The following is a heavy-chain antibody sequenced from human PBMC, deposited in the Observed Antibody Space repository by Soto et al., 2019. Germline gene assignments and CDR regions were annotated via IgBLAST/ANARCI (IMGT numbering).Heavy chain of an antibody. J-gene: IGHJ5*02. CDR1: VFTFNNYG. CDR2: ISFDGRNT. Sequence: LRLSCAASVFTFNNYGMHWVRQAPGKGLEWVVVISFDGRNTYYADSVKGRFTISRDNSKNTLYLQMNSLRAEDTAVYYCAALVFLGPNWFDPWGQGTLVTVSS. D-gene: IGHD7-27*01. V-gene: IGHV3-30*03. CDR3: AALVFLGPNWFDP.